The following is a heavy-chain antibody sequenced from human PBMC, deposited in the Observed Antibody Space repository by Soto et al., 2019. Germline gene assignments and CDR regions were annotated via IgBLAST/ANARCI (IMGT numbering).Heavy chain of an antibody. Sequence: GGYLRLSSAASGFTFSSYAMSWVRQAPGKGLEWVAAISGSRTTTAYADSVKGRFTIPRDNSKDTLYLQMNSLRIDDTAINYCANDACSVCRGWCCSFQAPDPWGQGTRVTVSS. V-gene: IGHV3-23*01. CDR1: GFTFSSYA. J-gene: IGHJ5*02. CDR3: ANDACSVCRGWCCSFQAPDP. D-gene: IGHD2-15*01. CDR2: ISGSRTTT.